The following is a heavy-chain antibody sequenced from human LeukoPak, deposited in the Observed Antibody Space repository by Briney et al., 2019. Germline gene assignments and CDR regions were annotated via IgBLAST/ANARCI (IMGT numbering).Heavy chain of an antibody. J-gene: IGHJ4*02. CDR2: ISSSSSYI. V-gene: IGHV3-21*01. Sequence: GGSLRLSCAASGFTFSSYSMNWVRQAPGKGLEWVSSISSSSSYIYYADSVKGRFTISRDNAKNSLYLQMNSLRAEDTAVYYCARGPGVLRYFDWLLMIDYWGQGTLVTVSS. D-gene: IGHD3-9*01. CDR3: ARGPGVLRYFDWLLMIDY. CDR1: GFTFSSYS.